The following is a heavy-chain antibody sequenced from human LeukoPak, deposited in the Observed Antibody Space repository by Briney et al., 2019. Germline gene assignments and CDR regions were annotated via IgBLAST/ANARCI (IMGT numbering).Heavy chain of an antibody. Sequence: SETLSLTCTVSGGSISSSSYYWGWIRQPPGKGLEWIGSIYYSGSTYYNPSLKSRVTISVDTSKNQFSLKLSSVTAADTAVYYCARGFGRGEDYWGQGTLVTVSS. D-gene: IGHD3-10*01. J-gene: IGHJ4*02. CDR3: ARGFGRGEDY. V-gene: IGHV4-39*01. CDR2: IYYSGST. CDR1: GGSISSSSYY.